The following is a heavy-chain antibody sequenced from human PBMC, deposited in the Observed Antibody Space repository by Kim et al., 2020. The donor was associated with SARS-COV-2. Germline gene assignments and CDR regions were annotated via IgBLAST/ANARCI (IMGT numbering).Heavy chain of an antibody. CDR2: ISGSGGST. CDR3: AKGSSGWPIHPEERVFDY. Sequence: GASLRLSCAASGFTFSSYAMSWVRQAPGKGLEWVSAISGSGGSTYYADSVKGRFTISRDNSKNTLYLQMNSLRAEDTAVYYCAKGSSGWPIHPEERVFDYWGQGTLVTVSS. CDR1: GFTFSSYA. D-gene: IGHD6-19*01. V-gene: IGHV3-23*01. J-gene: IGHJ4*02.